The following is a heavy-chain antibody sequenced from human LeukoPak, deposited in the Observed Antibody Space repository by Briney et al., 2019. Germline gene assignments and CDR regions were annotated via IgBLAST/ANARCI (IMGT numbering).Heavy chain of an antibody. V-gene: IGHV3-30*04. CDR1: GFTFSSYA. J-gene: IGHJ6*02. D-gene: IGHD3-10*01. Sequence: GGSLRLSCAASGFTFSSYAMHWVRQAPGKGLEWVAVISYDGSNKYYADSVKGRFTISRDNSKNTLYLQMNSLRDEDTAVYYCAREYRFGVRAADYYGMDVWGQGTTVTVSS. CDR3: AREYRFGVRAADYYGMDV. CDR2: ISYDGSNK.